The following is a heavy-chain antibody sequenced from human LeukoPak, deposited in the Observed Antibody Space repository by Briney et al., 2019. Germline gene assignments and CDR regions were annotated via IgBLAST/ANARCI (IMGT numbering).Heavy chain of an antibody. CDR2: ISYIGST. Sequence: SETLSLTCAVSDDSFSSHYWTWIRQPPGKGLEWIGYISYIGSTNYNPSLKSRVTISVDTSKNQFSLKLSSVTAADTAVYYCARQAGYCSGGSCYQDTWFDPWGQGTLVTVSS. D-gene: IGHD2-15*01. V-gene: IGHV4-59*08. CDR1: DDSFSSHY. CDR3: ARQAGYCSGGSCYQDTWFDP. J-gene: IGHJ5*02.